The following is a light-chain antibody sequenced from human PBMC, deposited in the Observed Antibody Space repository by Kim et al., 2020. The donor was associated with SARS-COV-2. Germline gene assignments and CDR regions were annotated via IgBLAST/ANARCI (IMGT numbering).Light chain of an antibody. V-gene: IGKV1-39*01. Sequence: DIQMTQSPSALSASVGDRVTITCRASQNIMKYLNWYQQKLGRAPKVLIYAASNLQSGVPSRFTGSGSGTDFTLTISSLQPEDFATYYCQQSYITPLMFGQGTKVDIK. CDR3: QQSYITPLM. J-gene: IGKJ1*01. CDR1: QNIMKY. CDR2: AAS.